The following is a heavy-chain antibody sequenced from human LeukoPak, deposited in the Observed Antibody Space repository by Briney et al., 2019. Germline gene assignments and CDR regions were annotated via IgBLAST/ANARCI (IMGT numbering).Heavy chain of an antibody. CDR1: GVTFRSYD. J-gene: IGHJ4*02. CDR3: VRGGIQVSGIDEIDY. CDR2: VGISGDT. Sequence: GGALRLSCAASGVTFRSYDMHWVRQVTGKGLEWVSAVGISGDTYYAGSVKGRFTISRENAKNSLYLQMNSLTAGDTPVYYCVRGGIQVSGIDEIDYWGQGTLVTVSS. V-gene: IGHV3-13*01. D-gene: IGHD6-19*01.